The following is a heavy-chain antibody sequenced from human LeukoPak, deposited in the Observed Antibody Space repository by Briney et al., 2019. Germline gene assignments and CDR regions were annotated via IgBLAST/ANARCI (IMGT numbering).Heavy chain of an antibody. CDR2: INWNGGSP. Sequence: PGGPLRLSCAASGFTFDDYGMSWVRHAPGKGLEWVFGINWNGGSPGYADSVKGRFTISRDNAKNSLYLQMNSLRAEDTALYYCARGGPTRYYYYMDGWNKGTTVTVSS. CDR1: GFTFDDYG. CDR3: ARGGPTRYYYYMDG. V-gene: IGHV3-20*04. J-gene: IGHJ6*03.